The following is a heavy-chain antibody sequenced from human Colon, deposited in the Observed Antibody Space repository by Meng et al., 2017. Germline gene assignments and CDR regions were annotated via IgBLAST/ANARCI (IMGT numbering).Heavy chain of an antibody. Sequence: SLKIPCAGSGFTFNNYVMHWVRQAPGRGLEWVSGISGNSGRIAYADSVKGRFTISRDSAKNSLYLQMNSLINEDTALYYCAKDISTNSGYYYFDYWGQGTLVTVSS. CDR3: AKDISTNSGYYYFDY. V-gene: IGHV3-9*01. J-gene: IGHJ4*02. CDR2: ISGNSGRI. CDR1: GFTFNNYV. D-gene: IGHD6-13*01.